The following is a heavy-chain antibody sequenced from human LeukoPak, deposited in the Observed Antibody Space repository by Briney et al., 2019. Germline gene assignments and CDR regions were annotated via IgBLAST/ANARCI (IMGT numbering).Heavy chain of an antibody. CDR1: GFTFRSYA. Sequence: PGGSLRLSCAASGFTFRSYAMSWVRQAPGKGLEWVSAISGSGGSTYYADSVKGRFTISRDNSKNTLYLQMNSLRAEDTAVYYCAKHNEDYGDYAGFDYWGQGTLVTVSS. CDR3: AKHNEDYGDYAGFDY. J-gene: IGHJ4*02. CDR2: ISGSGGST. V-gene: IGHV3-23*01. D-gene: IGHD4-17*01.